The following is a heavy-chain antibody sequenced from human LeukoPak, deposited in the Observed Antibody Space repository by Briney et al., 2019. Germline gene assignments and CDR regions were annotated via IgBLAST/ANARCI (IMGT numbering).Heavy chain of an antibody. CDR1: GFTFSDYS. CDR2: ISSASRTI. V-gene: IGHV3-48*04. Sequence: PGESLRLSCAVSGFTFSDYSMNWVRQAPGKGLEWVSNISSASRTIKYADFVRGRFTVSRDNSKKSLYLQMNRLTTEDTAVYFCVRDVGRFYYDSTGEDYWGQGTLVTVSS. J-gene: IGHJ4*02. D-gene: IGHD3-22*01. CDR3: VRDVGRFYYDSTGEDY.